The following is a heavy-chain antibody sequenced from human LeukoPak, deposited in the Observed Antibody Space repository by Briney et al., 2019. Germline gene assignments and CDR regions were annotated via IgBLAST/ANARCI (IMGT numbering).Heavy chain of an antibody. J-gene: IGHJ3*02. D-gene: IGHD3-3*01. CDR2: IYTSGST. CDR3: AREGGFGFLEWLENAFDI. V-gene: IGHV4-61*02. CDR1: GGSISSGSYY. Sequence: SETLSLTCTVSGGSISSGSYYWSWIRQPAGKGLEWIGRIYTSGSTNYNPSLKSRVTISVDTSKNQFSLKLSSVTAADTAVYYCAREGGFGFLEWLENAFDIWGQGTMVTVSS.